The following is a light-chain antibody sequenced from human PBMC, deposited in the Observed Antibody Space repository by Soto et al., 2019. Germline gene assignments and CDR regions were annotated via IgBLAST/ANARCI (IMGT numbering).Light chain of an antibody. CDR2: EVV. CDR3: KSYAGSNTYG. Sequence: QSVLTQPPSASGSPGQSVTISCTGTKNDIGVYDFVSWYQHHPGKAPRLIIYEVVQRPSGVPDRSSGSKSGNTASLTVSGLQAADEADYFCKSYAGSNTYGFGSGTRSPS. CDR1: KNDIGVYDF. J-gene: IGLJ1*01. V-gene: IGLV2-8*01.